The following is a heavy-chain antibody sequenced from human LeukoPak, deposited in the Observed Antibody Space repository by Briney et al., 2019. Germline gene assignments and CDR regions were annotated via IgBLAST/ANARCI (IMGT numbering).Heavy chain of an antibody. V-gene: IGHV1-24*01. CDR3: ATGVCSTSCYAGGEWFDP. D-gene: IGHD2-2*01. CDR1: GYTLTELS. J-gene: IGHJ5*02. Sequence: ASVKVSCKVSGYTLTELSMHWVRQAPGKGLEWMGGFDPEDGETIYAQKFQGRVTMTEDTSTDTAYMELSRLRSEDTAVYYCATGVCSTSCYAGGEWFDPWGQGTLVTVSS. CDR2: FDPEDGET.